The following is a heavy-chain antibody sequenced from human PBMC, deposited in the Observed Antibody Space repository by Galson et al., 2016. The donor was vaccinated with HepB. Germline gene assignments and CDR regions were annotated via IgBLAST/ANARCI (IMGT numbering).Heavy chain of an antibody. CDR2: INPNTGDT. CDR3: ARDKGEAGGQHYFNMDV. J-gene: IGHJ6*03. CDR1: GYTFTGYYF. D-gene: IGHD2-8*02. V-gene: IGHV1-2*06. Sequence: SVKVSCKASGYTFTGYYFMYWVRQAPGQGLEWIGRINPNTGDTNYAQKFQGRVTMTRDTSISTAYMDLTRLTDEDTAVYYCARDKGEAGGQHYFNMDVWGKGTTVTVSS.